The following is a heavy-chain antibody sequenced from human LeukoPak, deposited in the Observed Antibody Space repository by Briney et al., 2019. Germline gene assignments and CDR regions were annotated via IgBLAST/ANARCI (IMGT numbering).Heavy chain of an antibody. J-gene: IGHJ4*02. CDR2: ISSSSSYI. Sequence: GGSLRLSCAASGFTFSSYSMNWVRQAPGKGLEWVSSISSSSSYIYYADPVKGRFTISRDNAKNSLYLQMNSLRAEDTAVYYCARDPGSGLDYWGQGTLVTVSS. CDR1: GFTFSSYS. D-gene: IGHD3-10*01. V-gene: IGHV3-21*01. CDR3: ARDPGSGLDY.